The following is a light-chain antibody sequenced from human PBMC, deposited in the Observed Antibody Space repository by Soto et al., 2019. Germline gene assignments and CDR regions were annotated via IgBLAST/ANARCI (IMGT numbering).Light chain of an antibody. CDR2: DVS. Sequence: AIQLTQSPSSLSASVGDRVTITCRASQGISSALAWYQQKPGKSPNLLIYDVSSLESGVPSRFSGSGSGTDFTLTISSLQPEDFATYYCQQFNTYPALTFGGGHKVEIK. CDR1: QGISSA. J-gene: IGKJ4*01. V-gene: IGKV1-13*02. CDR3: QQFNTYPALT.